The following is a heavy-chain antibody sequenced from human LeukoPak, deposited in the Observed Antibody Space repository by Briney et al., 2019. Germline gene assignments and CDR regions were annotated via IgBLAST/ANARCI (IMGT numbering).Heavy chain of an antibody. CDR1: AGPNSPLY. J-gene: IGHJ4*02. V-gene: IGHV4-59*11. CDR3: ARGGVVAKYYCDE. D-gene: IGHD2-2*01. Sequence: SLTHTISAGPNSPLYWSWIHHRPRQRLKIIGYIYYSGTTNYNPSLKSRVTLSVDTSKNQFSLKLSSVTAADTAVDYCARGGVVAKYYCDECGQGT. CDR2: IYYSGTT.